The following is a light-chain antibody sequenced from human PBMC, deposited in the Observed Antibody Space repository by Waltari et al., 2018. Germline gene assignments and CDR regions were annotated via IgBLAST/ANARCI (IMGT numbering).Light chain of an antibody. Sequence: QSALTQPASVSGSPGQSITISCTGTSSDVGSYNLVSWYQQHPGKAPKLMIYEGSKRPSGISNRFSGSKSGNTASLTISGLQAEDEADYYCCSYAGSGTGVFGGGTKLTVL. V-gene: IGLV2-23*01. CDR3: CSYAGSGTGV. CDR1: SSDVGSYNL. CDR2: EGS. J-gene: IGLJ3*02.